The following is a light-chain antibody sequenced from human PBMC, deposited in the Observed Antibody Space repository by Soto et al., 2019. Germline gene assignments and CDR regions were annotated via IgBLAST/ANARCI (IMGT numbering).Light chain of an antibody. CDR1: QSISSY. V-gene: IGKV1-39*01. CDR3: QQSYSTPIT. CDR2: AAS. Sequence: DIQMTQSPSSLSASVGARVPITCRASQSISSYLNWYQQKPGKAPKLLIYAASSLQSGVPSRFSGSGSGTDFTLTISSLQPEDFATYHCQQSYSTPITFGQGTRLEIK. J-gene: IGKJ5*01.